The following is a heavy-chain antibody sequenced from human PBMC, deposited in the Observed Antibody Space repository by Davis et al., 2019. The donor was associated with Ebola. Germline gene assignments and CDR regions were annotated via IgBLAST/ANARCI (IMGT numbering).Heavy chain of an antibody. V-gene: IGHV4-39*01. J-gene: IGHJ2*01. CDR2: IFYSGST. CDR3: ARPYIPAAIGWWYFDL. CDR1: GGSISSSSHY. Sequence: SETLSLTCTVSGGSISSSSHYWGWIRQPPGKGLEWIGSIFYSGSTNYNPSLKSRVTISVDTSKNQFSLKLSSVTAADTAVYYCARPYIPAAIGWWYFDLWGRGTLVTVSS. D-gene: IGHD2-2*01.